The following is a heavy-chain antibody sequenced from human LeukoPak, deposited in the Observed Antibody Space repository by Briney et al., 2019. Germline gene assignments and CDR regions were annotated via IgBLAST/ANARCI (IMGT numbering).Heavy chain of an antibody. CDR2: INSDGSST. CDR1: GITFTDYW. V-gene: IGHV3-74*01. Sequence: KTGGSLTLSCGASGITFTDYWMHWVRQAPGKGLVWVSRINSDGSSTIYADSVKGRFTISRDNAKNTVYLQMNSLRAEDTAVFYCAIGLSQYFDFWGRGTLVTVSS. CDR3: AIGLSQYFDF. J-gene: IGHJ2*01. D-gene: IGHD2/OR15-2a*01.